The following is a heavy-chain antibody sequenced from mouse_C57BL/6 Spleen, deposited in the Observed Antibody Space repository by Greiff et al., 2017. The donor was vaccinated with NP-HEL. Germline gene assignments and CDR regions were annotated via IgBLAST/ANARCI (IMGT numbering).Heavy chain of an antibody. V-gene: IGHV1-18*01. Sequence: VQLQQSGPELVKPGASVKIPCKASGYTFTDYNMDWVKQSHGKSLEWIGDINPNNGGTIYNQKFKGKATLTVDKSSSTAYMELRSLTSEDTAVYYCARCRDGYYSYWYFDVWGTGTTVTVSS. CDR2: INPNNGGT. CDR1: GYTFTDYN. J-gene: IGHJ1*03. D-gene: IGHD2-3*01. CDR3: ARCRDGYYSYWYFDV.